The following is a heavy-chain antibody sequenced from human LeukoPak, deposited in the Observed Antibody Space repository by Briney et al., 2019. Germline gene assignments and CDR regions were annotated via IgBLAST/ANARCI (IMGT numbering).Heavy chain of an antibody. V-gene: IGHV3-23*01. D-gene: IGHD3-22*01. CDR3: ARGAHDSSGYPVSNPPGDI. CDR1: GFTLSNYA. CDR2: INGSGDKT. Sequence: GGSLRLSCAASGFTLSNYAMNWVRQAPGKGLEWVSSINGSGDKTYYADSVKGRFTISRDNSKNTLYLQMNSLRAEDTAVYYCARGAHDSSGYPVSNPPGDIWGQGTMVTVSS. J-gene: IGHJ3*02.